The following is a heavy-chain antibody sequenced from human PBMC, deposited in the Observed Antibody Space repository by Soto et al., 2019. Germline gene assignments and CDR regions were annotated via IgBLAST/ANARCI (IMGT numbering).Heavy chain of an antibody. Sequence: EVQLVESGGGVVWPGGSLRLSCAASGFTFDDYGMSWVRQVPGKGLEWVSGINSNGDKTGYADSVKGRFTISRDNAKNSLYLQMNSLRVEDTALYHCAGEYGWGSSPPWFDPWGQGTLVTVSS. CDR3: AGEYGWGSSPPWFDP. CDR1: GFTFDDYG. CDR2: INSNGDKT. D-gene: IGHD3-10*01. J-gene: IGHJ5*02. V-gene: IGHV3-20*01.